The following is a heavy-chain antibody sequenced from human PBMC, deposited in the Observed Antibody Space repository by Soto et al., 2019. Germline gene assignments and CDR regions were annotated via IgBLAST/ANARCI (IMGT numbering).Heavy chain of an antibody. CDR2: IIPIFGTA. V-gene: IGHV1-69*12. Sequence: QVQLVQSGAEVKKPGSSVKVSCKASGGTFSSYAITWVRQAPGQGLEWMGGIIPIFGTANYATKFQGRVTITADESTSTAYMELSSLRSEDTAVYYCARDRGPSSGYYPYWFDPWGQGTLVTVSS. D-gene: IGHD3-22*01. CDR1: GGTFSSYA. J-gene: IGHJ5*02. CDR3: ARDRGPSSGYYPYWFDP.